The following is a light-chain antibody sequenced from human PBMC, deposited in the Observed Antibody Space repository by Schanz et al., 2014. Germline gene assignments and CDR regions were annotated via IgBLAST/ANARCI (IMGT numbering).Light chain of an antibody. J-gene: IGLJ3*02. CDR3: AAWDDSLNGPV. CDR1: SSDVGGYNY. CDR2: EVS. V-gene: IGLV2-11*01. Sequence: QSALTQPRSVSGSPGQSVTISCTGTSSDVGGYNYVSWYQQHPGKAPKLMIYEVSKRPSGVPDRFSGSKFGTSASLAISGLQSEDEADYYCAAWDDSLNGPVFGGGTKLTVL.